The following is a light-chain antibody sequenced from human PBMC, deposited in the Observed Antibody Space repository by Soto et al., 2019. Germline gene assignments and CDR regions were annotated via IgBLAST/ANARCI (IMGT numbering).Light chain of an antibody. CDR2: AAS. CDR1: LNIGYS. V-gene: IGKV1-12*01. J-gene: IGKJ4*01. CDR3: QQVNNFPLT. Sequence: QMTQSPASISTSXGHGGTITXXASLNIGYSSSWFQQTAGKPPTLLFYAASVLQSGVPSMFSGSASGTDFTLTISSLQHEDFATYYCQQVNNFPLTFGGGTKVDI.